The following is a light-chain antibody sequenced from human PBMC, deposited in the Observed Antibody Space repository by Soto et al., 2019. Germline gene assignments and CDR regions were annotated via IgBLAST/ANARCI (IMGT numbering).Light chain of an antibody. CDR3: QSYDSSLSGFV. J-gene: IGLJ1*01. Sequence: QSVLTQSPSVSGAPGQRVTISCTGSSSNIGAGYDVHWYQQVPGTAPKLLIYVNNNRPSGVPDRFSGSKSGTSASLAITGLQAEDEADYYCQSYDSSLSGFVFATGTKLTVL. V-gene: IGLV1-40*01. CDR2: VNN. CDR1: SSNIGAGYD.